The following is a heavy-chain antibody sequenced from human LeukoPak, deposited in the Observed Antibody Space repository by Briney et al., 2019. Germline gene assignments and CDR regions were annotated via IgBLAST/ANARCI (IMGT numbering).Heavy chain of an antibody. J-gene: IGHJ4*02. D-gene: IGHD2/OR15-2a*01. CDR2: IYSGGSI. V-gene: IGHV3-66*01. CDR1: GFTFSSNY. Sequence: GGSLRLSCTASGFTFSSNYMTWVRQAPGKGLEWVSFIYSGGSIFYSDSVKGRFTISRDNSKNTLYLQMNSLRAEDTAVYYCARFAMITFVDYYVVFWGQGTLVTVST. CDR3: ARFAMITFVDYYVVF.